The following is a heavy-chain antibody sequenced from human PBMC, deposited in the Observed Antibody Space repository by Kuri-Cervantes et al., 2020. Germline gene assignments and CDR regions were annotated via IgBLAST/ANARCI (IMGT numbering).Heavy chain of an antibody. CDR3: AVIGEVFAFDI. CDR2: INSDGSST. Sequence: GGSLRLSCAASGFSFSSYWMHWVRQAPGKGLVWVSRINSDGSSTSHADSVKGRFTISRDNAKNTLYLQMNSLRDEDTAVYYCAVIGEVFAFDIWGQGTMVTVSS. V-gene: IGHV3-74*01. CDR1: GFSFSSYW. J-gene: IGHJ3*02. D-gene: IGHD3-16*01.